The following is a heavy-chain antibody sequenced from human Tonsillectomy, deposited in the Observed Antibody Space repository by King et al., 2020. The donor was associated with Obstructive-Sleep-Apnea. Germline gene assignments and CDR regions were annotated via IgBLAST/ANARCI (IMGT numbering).Heavy chain of an antibody. Sequence: VQLVESGGGLVQPGGSLRLSCAASGFTFSSYAMSWVRQAPGKGLEWVSAISGSGGSTYYADSVKGRFTISRDNSKNTLYLQMNSLRAEDPAVYYGAKDTYYGSGSYLGSSDYWGQGTLVTVSS. CDR1: GFTFSSYA. D-gene: IGHD3-10*01. J-gene: IGHJ4*02. V-gene: IGHV3-23*04. CDR2: ISGSGGST. CDR3: AKDTYYGSGSYLGSSDY.